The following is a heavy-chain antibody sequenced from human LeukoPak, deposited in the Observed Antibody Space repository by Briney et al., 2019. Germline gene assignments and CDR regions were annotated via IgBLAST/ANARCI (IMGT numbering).Heavy chain of an antibody. J-gene: IGHJ4*02. CDR2: INHSGST. CDR1: GGSFSGYC. Sequence: PSETLSLTCAVYGGSFSGYCWSWIRQPPGKGLEWIGEINHSGSTNYNPSLKSRVTISVDTSKNQFSLKLSSVTAADTAVYYCARGRTAMADWGQGTLVTVSS. V-gene: IGHV4-34*01. D-gene: IGHD5-18*01. CDR3: ARGRTAMAD.